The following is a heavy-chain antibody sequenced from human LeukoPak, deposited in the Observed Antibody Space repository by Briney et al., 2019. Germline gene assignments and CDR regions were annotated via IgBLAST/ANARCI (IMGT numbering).Heavy chain of an antibody. Sequence: TGGSLRLSCAASGFTFSSYEMNWVRQAPGKGLEWVSCISSSGSTVYYADSVKGRFTISRDNSKNTLYLQMNSLRADDTAVYYCAKDARRSSGWWFFDHWGQGTLVTVSS. CDR2: ISSSGSTV. CDR1: GFTFSSYE. CDR3: AKDARRSSGWWFFDH. D-gene: IGHD6-19*01. V-gene: IGHV3-48*03. J-gene: IGHJ4*02.